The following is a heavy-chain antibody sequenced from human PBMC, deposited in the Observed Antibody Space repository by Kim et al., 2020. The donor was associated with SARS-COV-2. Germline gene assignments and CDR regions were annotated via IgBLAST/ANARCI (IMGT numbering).Heavy chain of an antibody. J-gene: IGHJ6*02. CDR3: ARDATDYGDYWSGYYYGMDV. V-gene: IGHV3-66*01. D-gene: IGHD4-17*01. Sequence: GRFTISRDNAKHTLYLQMNSLRAEDTAVYYCARDATDYGDYWSGYYYGMDVWGQGTTVTVSS.